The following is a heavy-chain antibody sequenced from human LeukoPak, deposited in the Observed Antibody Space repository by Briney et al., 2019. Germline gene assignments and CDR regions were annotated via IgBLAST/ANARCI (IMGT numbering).Heavy chain of an antibody. CDR2: IRYDGNDK. D-gene: IGHD3-10*01. J-gene: IGHJ5*02. CDR1: GFTFSSYG. V-gene: IGHV3-30*02. Sequence: GGSLRLSCAASGFTFSSYGMHWVRQAPGKGLEWVAFIRYDGNDKYYADSVKGRFTISRDTSRNTLYLQMNSLRAEDTAVYYCAKDLMRNRWFGESWGQGTLVTVSS. CDR3: AKDLMRNRWFGES.